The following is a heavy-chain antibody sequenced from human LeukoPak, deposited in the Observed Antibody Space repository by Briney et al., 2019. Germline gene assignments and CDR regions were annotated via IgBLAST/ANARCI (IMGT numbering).Heavy chain of an antibody. CDR3: ARVGSSGWTALSDY. D-gene: IGHD6-19*01. J-gene: IGHJ4*02. CDR2: ISSSGSTI. Sequence: GGSLRHFCTDSGFTFSSYEMKWVRQDPGGGLEWVSYISSSGSTIYYADSVKGRVTISRDNAKNSLYLQMNSLRAEDTAVYYCARVGSSGWTALSDYWGQGTLVTVSS. V-gene: IGHV3-48*03. CDR1: GFTFSSYE.